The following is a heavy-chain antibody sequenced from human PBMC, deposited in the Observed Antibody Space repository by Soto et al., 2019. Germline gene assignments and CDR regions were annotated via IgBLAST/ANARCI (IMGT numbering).Heavy chain of an antibody. CDR2: IYYSGST. Sequence: SETLSLTCTVSGGSISSYYWSWIRQPPGKGLEWIGYIYYSGSTNYNPSLKSRVTISVDTSKNQFSLKLSSVTAADTAVYYCAASNDYGKNYWGQGTLVTVSS. J-gene: IGHJ4*02. D-gene: IGHD4-17*01. V-gene: IGHV4-59*01. CDR1: GGSISSYY. CDR3: AASNDYGKNY.